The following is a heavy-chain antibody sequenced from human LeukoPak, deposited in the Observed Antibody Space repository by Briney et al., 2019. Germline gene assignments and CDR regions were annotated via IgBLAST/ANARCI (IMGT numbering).Heavy chain of an antibody. CDR2: IYPGDSDT. D-gene: IGHD6-13*01. V-gene: IGHV5-51*01. Sequence: GESLQISFQGSGYSFTSYWIGWVRQMPGKGLEWMGIIYPGDSDTRYSPSFQGQVTISADKSISTAYLQWSSLKASDTAMYYCARHGAAGTAVYSYYGMDVWGQGTTVTVSS. CDR3: ARHGAAGTAVYSYYGMDV. J-gene: IGHJ6*02. CDR1: GYSFTSYW.